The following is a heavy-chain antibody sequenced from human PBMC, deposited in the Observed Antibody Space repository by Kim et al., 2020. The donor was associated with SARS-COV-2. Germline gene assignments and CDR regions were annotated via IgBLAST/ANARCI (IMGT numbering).Heavy chain of an antibody. D-gene: IGHD6-6*01. CDR1: GYTFTSYY. V-gene: IGHV1-46*01. CDR2: INPSGGST. Sequence: ASVKVSCKASGYTFTSYYMHWVRQAPGQGLEWMGIINPSGGSTSYAQKFQGRVTITRDTSTSTVYMELSSLRSEDTAVYYCASLYEGTYSSSSRGVGAFEIWGQGTMVTVSS. J-gene: IGHJ3*02. CDR3: ASLYEGTYSSSSRGVGAFEI.